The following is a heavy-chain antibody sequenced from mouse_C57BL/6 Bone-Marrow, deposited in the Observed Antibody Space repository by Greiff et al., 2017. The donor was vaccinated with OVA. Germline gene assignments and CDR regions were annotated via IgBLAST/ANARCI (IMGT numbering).Heavy chain of an antibody. CDR1: GFTFSSYA. V-gene: IGHV5-9-1*02. Sequence: EVQLVESGEGLVKPGGSLKLSCAASGFTFSSYAMSWVRQTPEQRLEWVAYISSGGDYIYYADTVQGRFTISRDNARNTLYLQMSSLKSEDTAMYYCTRGGSNGDMDYWGQGTSVTVSS. CDR3: TRGGSNGDMDY. J-gene: IGHJ4*01. CDR2: ISSGGDYI. D-gene: IGHD2-5*01.